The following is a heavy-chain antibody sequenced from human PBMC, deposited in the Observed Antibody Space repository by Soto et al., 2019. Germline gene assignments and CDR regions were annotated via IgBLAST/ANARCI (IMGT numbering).Heavy chain of an antibody. D-gene: IGHD2-15*01. Sequence: PGGSLRLSCAASGFTFSSYGMHWVRQAPGKGLEWLAVISYDGSNKYYADSVKGRFTISRDNSKNTLYLQMNSLRAEDTAVYYCAKSGGFSPVGGFDYWGQGTLVTVSS. CDR2: ISYDGSNK. V-gene: IGHV3-30*18. CDR3: AKSGGFSPVGGFDY. CDR1: GFTFSSYG. J-gene: IGHJ4*02.